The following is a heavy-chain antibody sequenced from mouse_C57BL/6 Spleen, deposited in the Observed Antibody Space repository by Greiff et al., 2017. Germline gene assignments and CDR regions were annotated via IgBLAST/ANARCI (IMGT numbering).Heavy chain of an antibody. CDR3: ARHEGGSSYCFDY. Sequence: EVKLMESGGDLVKPGGSLKLSCAASGFTFSSYGMSWVRQTPDKRLEWVATISSGGSYTYYPDSVKGRFTISRDNAKNTLYLQMSSLKSEDTAMYYCARHEGGSSYCFDYWGQGTTLTVSS. D-gene: IGHD1-1*01. V-gene: IGHV5-6*01. J-gene: IGHJ2*01. CDR1: GFTFSSYG. CDR2: ISSGGSYT.